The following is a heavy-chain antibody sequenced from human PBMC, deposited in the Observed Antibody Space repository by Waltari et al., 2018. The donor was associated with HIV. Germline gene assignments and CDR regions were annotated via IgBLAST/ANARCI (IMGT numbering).Heavy chain of an antibody. CDR2: ISYDGSAK. CDR1: GFTFSGFA. Sequence: QVHLVESGGGVVQPGRSLRLSCSASGFTFSGFAMHWVRQSPGKGLEWVALISYDGSAKYYADSVKGRFTISRDNSKNTLYLQMKNLGTDDTAVFFCARDSTSMVSYFDYWGRGILVTVSP. V-gene: IGHV3-30-3*01. J-gene: IGHJ4*02. D-gene: IGHD5-18*01. CDR3: ARDSTSMVSYFDY.